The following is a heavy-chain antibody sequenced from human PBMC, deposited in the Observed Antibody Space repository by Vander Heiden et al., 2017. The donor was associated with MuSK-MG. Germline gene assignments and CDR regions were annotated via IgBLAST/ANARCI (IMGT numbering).Heavy chain of an antibody. D-gene: IGHD6-19*01. CDR1: GYTFTSYD. J-gene: IGHJ6*02. V-gene: IGHV1-8*01. Sequence: QVQLVQSGAEVKKPGASVKVSCKASGYTFTSYDINWVRQATGQGLEWMGWKNPNSGNTGYAQKFQGRVTMTRNTSISTAYMELSSLRSEDTAVYYCARAPYSSGWDYYYYGMDVWGQGTTVTVSS. CDR2: KNPNSGNT. CDR3: ARAPYSSGWDYYYYGMDV.